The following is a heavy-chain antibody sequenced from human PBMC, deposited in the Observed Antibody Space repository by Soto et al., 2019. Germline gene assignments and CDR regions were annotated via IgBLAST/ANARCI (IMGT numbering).Heavy chain of an antibody. J-gene: IGHJ6*02. Sequence: PSETLSLTCTVSGGSISSGDYYWSWIRQPPGKGLEWIGYIYYSGSTYYNPSLKSRVTISVDTSKNQFSLKLSSVTAADTAVYYCARELSLLWFGELFNGTYGMDVWGQGTTVTVSS. V-gene: IGHV4-30-4*01. D-gene: IGHD3-10*01. CDR3: ARELSLLWFGELFNGTYGMDV. CDR2: IYYSGST. CDR1: GGSISSGDYY.